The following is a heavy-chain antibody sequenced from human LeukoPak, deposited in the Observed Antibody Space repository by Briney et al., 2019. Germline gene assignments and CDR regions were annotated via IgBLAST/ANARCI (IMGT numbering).Heavy chain of an antibody. Sequence: SVKVSCKASGHTFTSYGISWVRQAPGQGLEWMGGIIPIFGTANYAQKFQGRVTITADKSTSTAYMELSSLRSEDTAVYYCARTRSSSSSWYGQFDYWGQGTLVTVSS. D-gene: IGHD6-13*01. J-gene: IGHJ4*02. CDR2: IIPIFGTA. CDR3: ARTRSSSSSWYGQFDY. V-gene: IGHV1-69*06. CDR1: GHTFTSYG.